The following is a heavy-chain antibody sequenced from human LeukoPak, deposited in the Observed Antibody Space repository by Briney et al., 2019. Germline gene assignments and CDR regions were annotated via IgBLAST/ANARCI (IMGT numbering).Heavy chain of an antibody. J-gene: IGHJ2*01. V-gene: IGHV3-23*01. CDR2: ISGSGGST. Sequence: GGSLRLSCAASGFTFSSYAMSWVRQASGKGLEWVSAISGSGGSTYYADSVKGRFTISRDNSKNTLYLQMNGLRAEDTAVYYCARRVAPDWYFDLWGRGTLVTVSS. CDR3: ARRVAPDWYFDL. CDR1: GFTFSSYA. D-gene: IGHD2-15*01.